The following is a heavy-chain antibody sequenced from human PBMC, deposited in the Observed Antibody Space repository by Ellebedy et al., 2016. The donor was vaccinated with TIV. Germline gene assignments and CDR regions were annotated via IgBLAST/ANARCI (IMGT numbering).Heavy chain of an antibody. D-gene: IGHD3-3*01. V-gene: IGHV3-33*01. Sequence: GESLKISCAASGFTFSSYGMHWVRQASGKGLEWVAVIWYDGSNKYYADSVKGRFTISRDNSKNTLYLQMNSLRAEDTAVYYCARDGILLVWSGYIPGRYFDLWGRGTLVTVSS. CDR3: ARDGILLVWSGYIPGRYFDL. J-gene: IGHJ2*01. CDR1: GFTFSSYG. CDR2: IWYDGSNK.